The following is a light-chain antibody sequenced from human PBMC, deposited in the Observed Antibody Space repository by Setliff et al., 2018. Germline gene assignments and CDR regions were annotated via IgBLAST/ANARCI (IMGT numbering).Light chain of an antibody. CDR1: KLGDKY. J-gene: IGLJ1*01. Sequence: SYELTQSPSVSVSPGQTASITCSGDKLGDKYACWYQQKPGQSPVLVIYQDSKRPSGNPERFSGSNSGNTATLTISGTQAMDEADYYCQAWDSSSYVFGTGTKGTVL. CDR2: QDS. V-gene: IGLV3-1*01. CDR3: QAWDSSSYV.